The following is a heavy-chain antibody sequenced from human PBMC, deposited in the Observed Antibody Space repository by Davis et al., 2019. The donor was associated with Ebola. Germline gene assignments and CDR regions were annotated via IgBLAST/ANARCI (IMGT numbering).Heavy chain of an antibody. CDR1: GFTVSSNH. CDR3: TRDFSTTGSGYFNGMDV. Sequence: GGSLRLSCAASGFTVSSNHMSWVRQAPGKGLEWVANIKQDGSEKYYVDSVKGRFTISRDNAKNSLYLQVNSLRAEDTALYYCTRDFSTTGSGYFNGMDVWGQGTTVTVSS. J-gene: IGHJ6*02. D-gene: IGHD4-17*01. CDR2: IKQDGSEK. V-gene: IGHV3-7*03.